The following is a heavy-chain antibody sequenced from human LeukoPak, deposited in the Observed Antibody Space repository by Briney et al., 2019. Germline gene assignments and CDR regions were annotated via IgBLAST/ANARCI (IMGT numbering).Heavy chain of an antibody. D-gene: IGHD5-18*01. CDR2: ISSSSSYI. CDR3: ARGEGEDTAMVRFFYYYYGMDV. V-gene: IGHV3-21*01. Sequence: GGSLRLSCAASGFTFSSYSMNWVRQAPGKGLEWVSSISSSSSYIYYADSVKGRFTISRDNAKNSLYLQMNSLRAEDTAVYYCARGEGEDTAMVRFFYYYYGMDVWGQGPRSPSP. J-gene: IGHJ6*02. CDR1: GFTFSSYS.